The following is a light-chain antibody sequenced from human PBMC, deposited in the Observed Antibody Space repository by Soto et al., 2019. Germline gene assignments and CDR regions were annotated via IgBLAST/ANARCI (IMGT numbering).Light chain of an antibody. CDR3: ISYTLDNIPYA. Sequence: QSVLTQPASVSGSPGQSITISCTGTNSDVGGHNYVSWYQQHPGRAPKLIIYEVNYRPSGSSNRFSGSKSGNTASLTISGLXAEDEADYYCISYTLDNIPYAFGTGTKVTLL. J-gene: IGLJ1*01. CDR1: NSDVGGHNY. CDR2: EVN. V-gene: IGLV2-14*01.